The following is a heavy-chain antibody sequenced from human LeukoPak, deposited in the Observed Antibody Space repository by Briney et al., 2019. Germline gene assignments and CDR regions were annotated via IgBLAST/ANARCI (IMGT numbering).Heavy chain of an antibody. CDR1: GFTFSSYW. Sequence: GGSLRLSCAASGFTFSSYWMSWVRQAPGKGLEWVANIKQDGSGKSYVDSVKGRFTISRDNAKNSLYLQMNSLRAEDTAVYYCARDGQYYYDSSGYYGPSSYWGQGTLVTVSS. CDR2: IKQDGSGK. CDR3: ARDGQYYYDSSGYYGPSSY. J-gene: IGHJ4*02. D-gene: IGHD3-22*01. V-gene: IGHV3-7*01.